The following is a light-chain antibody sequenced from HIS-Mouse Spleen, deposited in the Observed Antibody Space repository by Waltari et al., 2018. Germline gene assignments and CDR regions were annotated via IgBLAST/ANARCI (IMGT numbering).Light chain of an antibody. CDR1: SSAVRSYNL. J-gene: IGLJ2*01. CDR2: EGS. Sequence: QSALTQPASVSGSPGQSIPISCTGTSSAVRSYNLVSWYQQHPGKAPKLMIYEGSKRPSGVSKRFSGSKSGNTASLTISGLQAEDEADYYCCSYAGSSTFEVFGGGTKLTVL. CDR3: CSYAGSSTFEV. V-gene: IGLV2-23*03.